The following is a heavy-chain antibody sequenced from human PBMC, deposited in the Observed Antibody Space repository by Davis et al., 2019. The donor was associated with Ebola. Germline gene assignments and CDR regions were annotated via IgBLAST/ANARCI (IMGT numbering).Heavy chain of an antibody. V-gene: IGHV3-30-3*01. D-gene: IGHD3-3*01. CDR2: ISYDGSNK. Sequence: PSETLSLTCAASGFTFSSYAMHWVRQAPGKGLEWVAVISYDGSNKYYADSVKGRFTISRDNSKNTLYLQMNSLRAEDTAVYYCARDHDYDFWSGPFDYWGQGTLVTVSS. CDR1: GFTFSSYA. CDR3: ARDHDYDFWSGPFDY. J-gene: IGHJ4*02.